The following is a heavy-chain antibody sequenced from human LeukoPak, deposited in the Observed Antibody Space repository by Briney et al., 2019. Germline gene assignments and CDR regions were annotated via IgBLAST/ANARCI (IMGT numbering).Heavy chain of an antibody. CDR2: ISAYNGNT. CDR3: ATAPYYGSGSYYRDYFDY. CDR1: GYTFTSYG. J-gene: IGHJ4*02. D-gene: IGHD3-10*01. Sequence: ASVKVSCKASGYTFTSYGISWVRQAPGQGLEWMGWISAYNGNTNYAQKLQGRVTMTTDTSTSTAYMELRSLRSEDTAVYYCATAPYYGSGSYYRDYFDYWGQGTLVTVSS. V-gene: IGHV1-18*01.